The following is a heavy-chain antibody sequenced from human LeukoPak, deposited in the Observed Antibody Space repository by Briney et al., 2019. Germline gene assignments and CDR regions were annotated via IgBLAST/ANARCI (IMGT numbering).Heavy chain of an antibody. CDR1: GGSISSYY. V-gene: IGHV4-4*07. D-gene: IGHD3-10*01. CDR2: IYTSGST. J-gene: IGHJ3*02. CDR3: ARDIGGFGEFLDAFDI. Sequence: ETSETLSLTCTVSGGSISSYYWSWIRQPAGKGLEWIGRIYTSGSTNYNPSLKSRVTMSVDTSKNQFSLKLSSVTAADTAVYYCARDIGGFGEFLDAFDIWGQGTMVTVSS.